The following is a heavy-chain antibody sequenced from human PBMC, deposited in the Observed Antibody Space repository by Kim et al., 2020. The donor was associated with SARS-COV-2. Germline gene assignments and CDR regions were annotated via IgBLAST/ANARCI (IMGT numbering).Heavy chain of an antibody. V-gene: IGHV1-24*01. CDR3: TRERDITGFYVDY. Sequence: ASVKVSCKVSGYTFTELSMHWVRQAPGKRLEWMGGFDAEDGDTKYSQKFQGRVTITRDTSATTAYLELSSLTSEDTAIYYCTRERDITGFYVDYWGQGTLVTVSS. D-gene: IGHD3-9*01. J-gene: IGHJ4*02. CDR2: FDAEDGDT. CDR1: GYTFTELS.